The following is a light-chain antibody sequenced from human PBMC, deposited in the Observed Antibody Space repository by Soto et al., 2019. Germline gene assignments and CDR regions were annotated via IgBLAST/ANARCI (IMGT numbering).Light chain of an antibody. CDR2: DAS. Sequence: EFVLTQSPGTLSLSPGERATLSCGASQSVSSSYLTWYQQKPGQAPRLLIYDASSRATGIPDRFSGSGSGTDFTLTISRLEPEDFAVYYCQQYGSSPPTFGQGTKVDIK. V-gene: IGKV3-20*01. CDR3: QQYGSSPPT. J-gene: IGKJ1*01. CDR1: QSVSSSY.